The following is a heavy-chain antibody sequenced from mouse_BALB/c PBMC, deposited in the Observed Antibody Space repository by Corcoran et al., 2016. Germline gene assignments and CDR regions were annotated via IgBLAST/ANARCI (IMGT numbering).Heavy chain of an antibody. CDR1: GYSITSGYY. V-gene: IGHV3-6*02. Sequence: DVQLQESGPGLVKPSQSLSLTCSVTGYSITSGYYWNWIRQFPGNKLEWMGYISYDGSNNYNPSLKNRISITRDTSKNQFFLKLNSVTTEDTATYYCASLYYYGYYLDYWGQGTTLTVSS. CDR3: ASLYYYGYYLDY. J-gene: IGHJ2*01. CDR2: ISYDGSN. D-gene: IGHD1-1*01.